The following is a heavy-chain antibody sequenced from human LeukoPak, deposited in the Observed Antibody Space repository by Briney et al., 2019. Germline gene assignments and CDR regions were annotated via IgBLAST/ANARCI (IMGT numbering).Heavy chain of an antibody. Sequence: ASVKVSCKASGYTFTSYGISWVRQAPGQGLEWMGWISAYNSNTNYAQKLQGRVTMTTDTSTSTVYMELRSLRSGDTAVYYCARDLGYCSTTSCLRNWFDPWGQGTLVTVSS. V-gene: IGHV1-18*01. CDR2: ISAYNSNT. CDR1: GYTFTSYG. D-gene: IGHD2-2*01. CDR3: ARDLGYCSTTSCLRNWFDP. J-gene: IGHJ5*02.